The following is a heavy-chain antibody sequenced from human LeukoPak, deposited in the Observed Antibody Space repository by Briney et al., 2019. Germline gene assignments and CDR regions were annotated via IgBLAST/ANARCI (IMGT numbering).Heavy chain of an antibody. CDR3: AREVIEDWFDP. Sequence: SETLSLTCTVSGGSLSSGDYYWSWIRQPPGKGLEWIGYIYYSGSTYYNPSLKSRVTMSVDTSKNQFSLKLSSVTAADTAVYYCAREVIEDWFDPWGQGTLVTVSS. CDR1: GGSLSSGDYY. CDR2: IYYSGST. V-gene: IGHV4-30-4*01. D-gene: IGHD2/OR15-2a*01. J-gene: IGHJ5*02.